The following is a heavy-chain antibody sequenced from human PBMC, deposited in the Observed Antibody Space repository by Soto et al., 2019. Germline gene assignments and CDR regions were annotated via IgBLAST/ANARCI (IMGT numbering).Heavy chain of an antibody. CDR1: GFTFSSYA. V-gene: IGHV3-23*01. Sequence: GGSLRLSCAASGFTFSSYAMSWVRQAPGKGLEWVSAISGSGGSTYYADSVKGRFTISRDNSKNTLYLQMISLRAEDTAVYYCAKDPLAGDKAFDIWGQGTMVTVSS. J-gene: IGHJ3*02. D-gene: IGHD7-27*01. CDR2: ISGSGGST. CDR3: AKDPLAGDKAFDI.